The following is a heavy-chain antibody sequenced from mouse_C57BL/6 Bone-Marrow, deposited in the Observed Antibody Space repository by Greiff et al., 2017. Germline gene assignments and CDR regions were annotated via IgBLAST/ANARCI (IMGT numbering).Heavy chain of an antibody. CDR1: GYTFTSYW. D-gene: IGHD1-1*01. J-gene: IGHJ1*03. CDR3: ARRGAVVAHFDV. CDR2: IDPSDSET. Sequence: QVQLQQPGVELVRPGSSVKLSCKASGYTFTSYWMHWVKQRPIQGLEWIGNIDPSDSETHYNQKFKDKATLTVDKSSSTAYMQLSSLTSEDSAVYYCARRGAVVAHFDVWGTGTTVTVSS. V-gene: IGHV1-52*01.